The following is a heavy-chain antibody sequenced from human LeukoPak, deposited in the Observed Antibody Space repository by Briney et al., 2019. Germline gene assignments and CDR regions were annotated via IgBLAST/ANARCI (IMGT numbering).Heavy chain of an antibody. D-gene: IGHD4/OR15-4a*01. CDR1: GGSISSTYY. CDR3: ARLEVTRGLNYFDY. J-gene: IGHJ4*02. Sequence: MSSETLSLTCTGSGGSISSTYYWCWFRQPPGKGLEWIGSIYYSGKTYYNTSLKSRLIISVDTSKNQFSLKLSSVTAADTAVYYCARLEVTRGLNYFDYSGQGTLVTVSS. CDR2: IYYSGKT. V-gene: IGHV4-39*07.